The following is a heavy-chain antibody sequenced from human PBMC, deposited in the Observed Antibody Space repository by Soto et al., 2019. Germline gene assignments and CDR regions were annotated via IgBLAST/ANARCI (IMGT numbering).Heavy chain of an antibody. CDR2: IANTGDP. CDR3: AREGTGGGFDI. V-gene: IGHV3-13*05. D-gene: IGHD1-1*01. Sequence: EVQLEESGGGLVQRGGSLRLSCAASGFVFSSYDMHWVRHTTGAGLEWVSVIANTGDPYYSDSVKGRFTISRNNAKIALYLQMNRLRVGDSAMYYCAREGTGGGFDIWGQGTKVTVSS. CDR1: GFVFSSYD. J-gene: IGHJ3*02.